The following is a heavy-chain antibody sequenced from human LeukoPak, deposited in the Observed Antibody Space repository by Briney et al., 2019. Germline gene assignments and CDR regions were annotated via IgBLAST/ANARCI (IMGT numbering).Heavy chain of an antibody. J-gene: IGHJ4*02. CDR2: ISGGGANT. Sequence: PGGSLRLSCAASGFTFSSYWMTWVRQAPGKGLEWVSAISGGGANTYYSDSVKGRFTISRDNSKNTLYLQMNSLRAEDTAVYYCAKDVVDYGSGSYYNHYWGQGTLVTVSS. V-gene: IGHV3-23*01. CDR3: AKDVVDYGSGSYYNHY. CDR1: GFTFSSYW. D-gene: IGHD3-10*01.